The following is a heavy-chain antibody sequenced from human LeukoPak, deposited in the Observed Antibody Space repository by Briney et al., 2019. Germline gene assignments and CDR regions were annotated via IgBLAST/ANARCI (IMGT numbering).Heavy chain of an antibody. J-gene: IGHJ3*02. Sequence: ASVKVSCKASGYTFTSYGISWVRQAPGQGLEWMGWISAYNGNTNYAQKLQGRVTMTTDTSTSTAYMELRSLRSDDTAVYYCARDRRGTGDYYDSSGYYGDGAFDIWGQGTMVTVSS. CDR3: ARDRRGTGDYYDSSGYYGDGAFDI. CDR2: ISAYNGNT. V-gene: IGHV1-18*01. D-gene: IGHD3-22*01. CDR1: GYTFTSYG.